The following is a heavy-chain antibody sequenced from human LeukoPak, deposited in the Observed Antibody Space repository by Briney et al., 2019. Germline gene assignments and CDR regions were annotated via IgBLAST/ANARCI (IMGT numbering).Heavy chain of an antibody. D-gene: IGHD5-12*01. J-gene: IGHJ4*02. CDR2: ICYSGST. V-gene: IGHV4-39*01. CDR1: GGSISSSSYY. CDR3: ARPDYSGYDWD. Sequence: PSETLSLTCTVSGGSISSSSYYWGWIRQPPGKGLEWIGSICYSGSTYYNPSLKSRVTISVDTSKNQFSLKLSSVTAADTAVYYCARPDYSGYDWDWGQGTLVTVSS.